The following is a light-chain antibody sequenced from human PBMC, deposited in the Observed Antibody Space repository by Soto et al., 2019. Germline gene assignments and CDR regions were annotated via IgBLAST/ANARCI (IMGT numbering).Light chain of an antibody. CDR2: WAS. J-gene: IGKJ4*01. Sequence: DIVMTQSPDSLAVSLGERATINCKSSQSVLYSSNNKNYLAWYQQKPGHPPKLLISWASIRESGVPDRFSGSGSGTDFTLTISSLQAEDVAVYYCQQYYSTALTFGGGTKVEIK. V-gene: IGKV4-1*01. CDR1: QSVLYSSNNKNY. CDR3: QQYYSTALT.